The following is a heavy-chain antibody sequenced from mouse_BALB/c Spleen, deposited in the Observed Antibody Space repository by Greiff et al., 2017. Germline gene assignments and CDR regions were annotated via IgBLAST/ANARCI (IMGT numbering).Heavy chain of an antibody. V-gene: IGHV14-1*02. CDR2: IDPENGNT. CDR1: GFNIKDYY. CDR3: ARLTPFAY. Sequence: VQLKQSGAELVRPGALVKLSCKASGFNIKDYYMHWVKQRPEQGLEWIGWIDPENGNTIYDPKFQGKASITADTSSNTAYLQLSSLTSEDTAVYYCARLTPFAYWGQGTLVTVSA. J-gene: IGHJ3*01.